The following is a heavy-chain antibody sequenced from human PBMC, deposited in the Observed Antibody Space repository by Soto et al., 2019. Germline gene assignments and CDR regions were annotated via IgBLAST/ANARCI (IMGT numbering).Heavy chain of an antibody. V-gene: IGHV4-31*03. J-gene: IGHJ5*02. CDR1: GGYISSGGYY. CDR3: ARTSYDSSGTAADP. Sequence: SETLSLTCTVSGGYISSGGYYWSWIRQHPGKGLEWIGYIYYSGSTYYNPSLKSRVTISVDTSKNQFSLKLSSVTAADTAVYYCARTSYDSSGTAADPWGQGTLVTVSS. D-gene: IGHD3-22*01. CDR2: IYYSGST.